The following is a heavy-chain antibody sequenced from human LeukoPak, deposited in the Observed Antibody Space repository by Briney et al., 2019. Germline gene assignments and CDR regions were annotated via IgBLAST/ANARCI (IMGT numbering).Heavy chain of an antibody. V-gene: IGHV3-21*01. CDR1: GFTFSSYS. J-gene: IGHJ4*02. CDR2: ISSSSSYI. Sequence: KPGGSLRLSCAASGFTFSSYSMNWVRQAPGKGLEWVSSISSSSSYIYYADSVKGRFTISRDNAKNSLYLQMNSLRAEDTAVYYCAREGGNYYDSSGYYPWWGQGTLVTVSS. D-gene: IGHD3-22*01. CDR3: AREGGNYYDSSGYYPW.